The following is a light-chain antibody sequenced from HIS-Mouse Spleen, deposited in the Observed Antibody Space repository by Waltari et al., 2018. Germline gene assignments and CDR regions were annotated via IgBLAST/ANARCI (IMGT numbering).Light chain of an antibody. J-gene: IGLJ2*01. CDR1: KLGDKS. Sequence: SYELTQPPSVSVSPGQTASITCPGDKLGDKSACWYQQKPGQSPVLVLYQDSKRPSGIPERFSGSNSGNTATLTISGTQAMDEADYYCQAWDSSTVVFGGGTKLTVL. CDR3: QAWDSSTVV. V-gene: IGLV3-1*01. CDR2: QDS.